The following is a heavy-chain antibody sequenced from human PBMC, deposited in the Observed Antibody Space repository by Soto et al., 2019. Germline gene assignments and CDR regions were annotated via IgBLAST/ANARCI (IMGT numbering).Heavy chain of an antibody. J-gene: IGHJ6*02. CDR1: GFTFSSYG. Sequence: GGSLRLSCAASGFTFSSYGMHWVRQAPGKGLEWVAVIWYDGSNKYYADSVKGRFTISRDNSKNTLYLQMNSLRAEDTAVYYCARDPDFWSGPVLDVWGQGTTVTVSS. V-gene: IGHV3-33*01. CDR2: IWYDGSNK. CDR3: ARDPDFWSGPVLDV. D-gene: IGHD3-3*01.